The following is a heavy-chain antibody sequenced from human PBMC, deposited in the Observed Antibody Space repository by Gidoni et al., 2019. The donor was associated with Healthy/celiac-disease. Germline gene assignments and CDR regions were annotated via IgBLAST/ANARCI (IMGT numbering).Heavy chain of an antibody. CDR3: ARVSIIVVVPAAIFNCYFDY. D-gene: IGHD2-2*01. CDR2: INHSGST. J-gene: IGHJ4*02. V-gene: IGHV4-34*01. CDR1: GGSFSGYY. Sequence: QVQLQQWGAGLLKPSETLSLTCAGYGGSFSGYYWSWIRQPPGKGLEWIGEINHSGSTNYNPSLKSRVTISVDTSKNQFSLKLSSVTAADTAVYYCARVSIIVVVPAAIFNCYFDYWGQGTLVTVSS.